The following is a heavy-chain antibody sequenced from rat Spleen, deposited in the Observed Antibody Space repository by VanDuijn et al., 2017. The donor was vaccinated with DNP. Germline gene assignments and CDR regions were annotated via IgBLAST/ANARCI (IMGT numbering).Heavy chain of an antibody. CDR2: INSADST. V-gene: IGHV3-3*01. D-gene: IGHD1-7*01. CDR1: GYSITSNFR. CDR3: ARQPMGMDY. J-gene: IGHJ2*01. Sequence: EVQLQESGPGLVKPSQSLSLTCSVTGYSITSNFRWSWIRKFPGNTLEWMGYINSADSTDYNPSLKSRISITRDTSKNQFFLQVNSVTTEDTATYYCARQPMGMDYWGQGVMVTVSS.